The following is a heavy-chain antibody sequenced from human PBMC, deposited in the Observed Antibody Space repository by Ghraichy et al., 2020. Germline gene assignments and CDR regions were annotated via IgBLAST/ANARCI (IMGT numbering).Heavy chain of an antibody. V-gene: IGHV3-23*01. CDR2: ISGSGGST. CDR1: GFTFSSYA. Sequence: GESLNISCAASGFTFSSYAMSWVRQAPGKGLEWVSAISGSGGSTYYADSVKGRFTISRDNSKNTLYLQMNSLRAEDTAVYYCAKDNEWELPVYWGQGTLVTVSS. J-gene: IGHJ4*02. D-gene: IGHD1-26*01. CDR3: AKDNEWELPVY.